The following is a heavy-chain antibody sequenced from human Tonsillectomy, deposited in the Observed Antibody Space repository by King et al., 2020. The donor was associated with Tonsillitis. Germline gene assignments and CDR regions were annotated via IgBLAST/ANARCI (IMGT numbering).Heavy chain of an antibody. CDR2: IKSKTDGGTT. D-gene: IGHD3-10*01. J-gene: IGHJ4*02. CDR3: TTTYTDLWFGYGHY. V-gene: IGHV3-15*07. Sequence: VQLVESGGGLVKPGGSLRLSCAASGFTFSNAWMNWVRQAPGKGLEWVGRIKSKTDGGTTDYAAPVKGRFTISRDDSKNTLYLQMNSLKTEDTSVYYCTTTYTDLWFGYGHYWGQGTLVTVSS. CDR1: GFTFSNAW.